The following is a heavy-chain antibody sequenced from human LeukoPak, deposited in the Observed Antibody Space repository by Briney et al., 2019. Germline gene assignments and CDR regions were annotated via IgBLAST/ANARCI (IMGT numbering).Heavy chain of an antibody. CDR2: VRYDGSNK. D-gene: IGHD1-14*01. CDR3: AKRPQEYYFDN. V-gene: IGHV3-30*02. CDR1: GFTFSSYG. J-gene: IGHJ4*02. Sequence: GGSLRLSCAASGFTFSSYGMHWVRQAPGKGLEGGAFVRYDGSNKYYADSVKGRFTISRDNSKNTPYLQMNSVRDEDTAVYYCAKRPQEYYFDNWGQGTLVTVSS.